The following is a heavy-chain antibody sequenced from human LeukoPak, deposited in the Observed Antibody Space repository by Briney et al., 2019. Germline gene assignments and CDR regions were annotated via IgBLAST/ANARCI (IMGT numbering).Heavy chain of an antibody. CDR3: ARGLAISPYYYYYMDV. V-gene: IGHV4-59*01. CDR2: IYYSGST. Sequence: SETLSLTCTASGGSISSYYWSWVRQPPGKGLEWVGYIYYSGSTNYNASLKSRVTISVDTSKNQFSLKLSSVTAADTAVYYCARGLAISPYYYYYMDVWGKGTTVTVSS. D-gene: IGHD3-3*01. CDR1: GGSISSYY. J-gene: IGHJ6*03.